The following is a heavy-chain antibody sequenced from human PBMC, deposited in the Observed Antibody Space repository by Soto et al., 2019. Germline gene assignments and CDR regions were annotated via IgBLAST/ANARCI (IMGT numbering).Heavy chain of an antibody. Sequence: GASVKVSCKASGYTFTGYYMHWVRQTPGQGLEWMGWINPNSGGTNYAQKFQGWVTMTRDTSISTAYMELSRLRSDDTAVYYCARDSAPHRWFGELYPPVIGNFQHWGQGTLVTVSS. D-gene: IGHD3-10*01. V-gene: IGHV1-2*04. CDR1: GYTFTGYY. J-gene: IGHJ1*01. CDR2: INPNSGGT. CDR3: ARDSAPHRWFGELYPPVIGNFQH.